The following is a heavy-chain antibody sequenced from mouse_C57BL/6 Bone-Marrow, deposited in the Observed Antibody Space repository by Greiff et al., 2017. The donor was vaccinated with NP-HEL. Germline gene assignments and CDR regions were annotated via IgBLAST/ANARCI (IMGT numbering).Heavy chain of an antibody. J-gene: IGHJ3*01. Sequence: VKLMKSGPGLVAPSQSLSITCTVSGFSLTSYGVHWVRQPPGKGLEWLVVIWSDGSTTYNSALKSRLSISKDNSKSQVFLKMNSLQTDDTAMYYCARHQNGYDGAWFAYWGQGTLVTVSA. D-gene: IGHD2-2*01. CDR1: GFSLTSYG. CDR3: ARHQNGYDGAWFAY. CDR2: IWSDGST. V-gene: IGHV2-6-1*01.